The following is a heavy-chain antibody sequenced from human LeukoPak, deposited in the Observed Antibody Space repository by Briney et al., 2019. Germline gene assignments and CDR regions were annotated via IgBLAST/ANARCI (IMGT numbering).Heavy chain of an antibody. D-gene: IGHD3-22*01. CDR2: IIPIFDSP. Sequence: ASVKVSCKASGGTFSSYVVSWVRQAPGQGLECMGGIIPIFDSPNYAQKFQGRVTMTEDTSTDTAYMELSSLRSEDTAVYYCATADSYDIGIQWGQGTLVTVSS. CDR1: GGTFSSYV. V-gene: IGHV1-69*06. J-gene: IGHJ4*02. CDR3: ATADSYDIGIQ.